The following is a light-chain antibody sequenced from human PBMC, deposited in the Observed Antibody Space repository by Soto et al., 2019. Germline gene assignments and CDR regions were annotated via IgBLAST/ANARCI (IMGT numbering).Light chain of an antibody. V-gene: IGKV3-20*01. CDR1: QSVSSAN. J-gene: IGKJ1*01. Sequence: EIVITHSHIPLSVSPGARSTLSVSASQSVSSANFAWYQQKPGQAPRLLIYGASSRATGIPDRFSGSGSGTDFTLTISILGPDDFAIYYCHQYSNSPQTFGQGTKVDIK. CDR3: HQYSNSPQT. CDR2: GAS.